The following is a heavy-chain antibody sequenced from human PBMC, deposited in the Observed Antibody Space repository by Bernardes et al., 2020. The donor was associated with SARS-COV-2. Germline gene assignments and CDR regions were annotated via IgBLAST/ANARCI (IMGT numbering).Heavy chain of an antibody. D-gene: IGHD6-19*01. CDR2: ISGSGGST. CDR3: AKDRGQWLVLKKAVY. V-gene: IGHV3-23*01. CDR1: GFTFSSYA. Sequence: SLRLSCAASGFTFSSYAMSWVRQAPGKWLEWFSAISGSGGSTYYADSVKGRFTISRDNSKNTLYLQMNSLRAEDTAVYYCAKDRGQWLVLKKAVYRGQGTLVTVSA. J-gene: IGHJ4*02.